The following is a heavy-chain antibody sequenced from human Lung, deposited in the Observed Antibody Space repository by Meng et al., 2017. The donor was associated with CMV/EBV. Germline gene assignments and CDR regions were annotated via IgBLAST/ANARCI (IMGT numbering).Heavy chain of an antibody. J-gene: IGHJ5*02. CDR2: IYHSGST. CDR3: ARDYRTGCSSTSCYNWFDP. D-gene: IGHD2-2*01. V-gene: IGHV4-38-2*02. CDR1: GYSISNGYY. Sequence: SETLSLTXTVSGYSISNGYYWGWIRQPPGKGLEWIGSIYHSGSTYYNPSLKSRVTISVDTSKNQFSLKLSSVTAADTAVYYCARDYRTGCSSTSCYNWFDPWGQGTLVTVSS.